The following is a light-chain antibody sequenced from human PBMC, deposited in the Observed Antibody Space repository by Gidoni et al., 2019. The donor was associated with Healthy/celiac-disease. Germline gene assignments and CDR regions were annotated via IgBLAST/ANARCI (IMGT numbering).Light chain of an antibody. CDR2: DVS. CDR3: CAYAGSYTFV. J-gene: IGLJ1*01. CDR1: SSGVGGYNY. Sequence: QSDLTQPRSVSGSPGQSVTISCTGTSSGVGGYNYVSWYQQHPGKAPKLMIYDVSKRPSGVPDRFSGSKSGNTASLSISGLQAEDEADYYCCAYAGSYTFVVGTGTKVTVL. V-gene: IGLV2-11*01.